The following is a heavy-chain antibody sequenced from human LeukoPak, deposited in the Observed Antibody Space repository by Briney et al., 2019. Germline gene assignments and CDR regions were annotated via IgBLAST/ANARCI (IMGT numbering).Heavy chain of an antibody. D-gene: IGHD3-10*01. J-gene: IGHJ4*02. CDR1: GFTFSSYG. CDR2: IRYDGSNK. Sequence: GGSLRLSCAASGFTFSSYGMHWVRQAPGKGLEWVAFIRYDGSNKYYADSVKGRFTISRDNSKNTPYLQMNSLRAEDTAVYYCAKGGYYGSGSYYHWGQGTLATVSS. CDR3: AKGGYYGSGSYYH. V-gene: IGHV3-30*02.